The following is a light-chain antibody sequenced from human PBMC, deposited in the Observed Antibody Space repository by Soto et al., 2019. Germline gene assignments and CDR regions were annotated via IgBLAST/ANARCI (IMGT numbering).Light chain of an antibody. Sequence: QSALTQPPSASGSPGQSVTISCTGTSSDVGGYNYVSWYQQHPGKAPKLMIYEVSKRPSGVPDRFAGSKSGNPASLTVSGLQAVYEADYYCSSYAGSNHLLFGGGTKLTV. CDR1: SSDVGGYNY. V-gene: IGLV2-8*01. CDR2: EVS. CDR3: SSYAGSNHLL. J-gene: IGLJ2*01.